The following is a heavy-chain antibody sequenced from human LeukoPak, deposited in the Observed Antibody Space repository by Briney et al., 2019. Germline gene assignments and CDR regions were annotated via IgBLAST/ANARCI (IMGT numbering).Heavy chain of an antibody. D-gene: IGHD3-16*02. Sequence: ASVKVSCKASGYTFTSYDINWVRQATGQGLEWMGWMNPNSGNTGYAQKFQGRVTVTRNTSISTAYMELGSLRSEDTAVYYCARGFDYVWGSYRPGGYWGQGTLVTVSS. V-gene: IGHV1-8*01. CDR3: ARGFDYVWGSYRPGGY. J-gene: IGHJ4*02. CDR1: GYTFTSYD. CDR2: MNPNSGNT.